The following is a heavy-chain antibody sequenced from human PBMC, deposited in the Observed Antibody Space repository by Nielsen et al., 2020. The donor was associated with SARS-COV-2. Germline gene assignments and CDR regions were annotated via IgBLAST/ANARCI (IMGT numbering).Heavy chain of an antibody. D-gene: IGHD2-2*01. CDR2: ISYDGSNK. CDR3: ARDIYCSSTSCYGMDV. V-gene: IGHV3-30-3*01. J-gene: IGHJ6*02. CDR1: GFTFSSYA. Sequence: GESLKISCAASGFTFSSYAMHWVRQAPGKGLEWVAVISYDGSNKYYADSVKGRFTISRDNSKNTLYLQMNSLRAEDTAVYYCARDIYCSSTSCYGMDVWGQGTTVTVSS.